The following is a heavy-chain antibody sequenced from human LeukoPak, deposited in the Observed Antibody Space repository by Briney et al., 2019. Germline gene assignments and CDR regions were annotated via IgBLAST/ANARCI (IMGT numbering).Heavy chain of an antibody. V-gene: IGHV3-30-3*01. D-gene: IGHD6-13*01. J-gene: IGHJ4*02. Sequence: GGSLRLSCAASGFTFSSYWMSWVRQAPGKGLEWVAVISYDGSNKYYADSVKGRFTISRDNSKNTLYLQMNSLRAEDTAVYYCASSWSSSRQIDYWGQGTLVTVSS. CDR2: ISYDGSNK. CDR1: GFTFSSYW. CDR3: ASSWSSSRQIDY.